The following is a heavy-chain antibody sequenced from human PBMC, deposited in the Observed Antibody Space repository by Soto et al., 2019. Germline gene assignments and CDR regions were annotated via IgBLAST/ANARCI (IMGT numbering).Heavy chain of an antibody. CDR3: ARESGGSCYQRCAFDI. V-gene: IGHV1-69*01. CDR1: GYTFTSYG. D-gene: IGHD2-15*01. J-gene: IGHJ3*02. Sequence: VKVSCKATGYTFTSYGISWVRQAPGQGLEWMGGIIPIFGTANYAQKFQGRVTITADESTSTAYMELSSLRSEDTAVYYCARESGGSCYQRCAFDIWGQGTMVTVSS. CDR2: IIPIFGTA.